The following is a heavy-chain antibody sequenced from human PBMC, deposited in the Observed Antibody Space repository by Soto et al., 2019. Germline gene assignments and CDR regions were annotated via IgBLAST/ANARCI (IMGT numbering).Heavy chain of an antibody. D-gene: IGHD5-12*01. CDR3: AREGVVATIRYYGMDV. CDR1: GFTFSSYA. CDR2: ISYDGSNK. V-gene: IGHV3-30-3*01. Sequence: GGSLRLSCAASGFTFSSYAMHWVRQAPGKGLEWVAVISYDGSNKYYADSVKGRFTISRDNSKNTLYLQMNSLRAEDTAVYYCAREGVVATIRYYGMDVWGQGTTVTVSS. J-gene: IGHJ6*02.